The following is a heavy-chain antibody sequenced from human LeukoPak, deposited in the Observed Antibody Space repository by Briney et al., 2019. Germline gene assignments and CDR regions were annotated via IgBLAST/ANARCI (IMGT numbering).Heavy chain of an antibody. V-gene: IGHV3-7*01. CDR2: INKDGSEE. D-gene: IGHD1-1*01. CDR1: EFMFSDYW. CDR3: ATYDNWVAGDV. Sequence: GGSLRLTCAAPEFMFSDYWMSWVRQVPGKGPEWVASINKDGSEEYYADSVKGRFTVSRDNAKNSLFLQMNNLRVEDTAIYYCATYDNWVAGDVWGQGTTVSVSS. J-gene: IGHJ6*02.